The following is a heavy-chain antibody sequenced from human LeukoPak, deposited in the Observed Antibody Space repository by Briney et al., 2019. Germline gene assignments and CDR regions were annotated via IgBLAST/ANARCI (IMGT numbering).Heavy chain of an antibody. D-gene: IGHD3-16*02. V-gene: IGHV3-21*01. Sequence: GGSLRLSCAASGFTFSSYSMNWVRQAPGKGLEWVSSISSSSSYIYYADSVKGRFTISRDNAKNSLYLQMNSLRAEDTAVYYCVRDPPYGYTFDYWGQGTLVTVSS. J-gene: IGHJ4*02. CDR1: GFTFSSYS. CDR3: VRDPPYGYTFDY. CDR2: ISSSSSYI.